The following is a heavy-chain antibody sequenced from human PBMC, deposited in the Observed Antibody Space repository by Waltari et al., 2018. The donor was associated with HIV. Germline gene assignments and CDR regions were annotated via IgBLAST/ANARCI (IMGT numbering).Heavy chain of an antibody. D-gene: IGHD6-19*01. CDR2: INHFGNS. V-gene: IGHV4-34*01. CDR3: ARGLRGSGWSPYFDV. CDR1: GWSFSDYY. Sequence: QVQLQQWGAGSLKPSETLTLTCTVTGWSFSDYYRTWIRQPPGKGLEGMGEINHFGNSNQNPSLKSRVTISVDTSKKQFSLKLRSVTAADTTVYYGARGLRGSGWSPYFDVWGRGTLVTVSS. J-gene: IGHJ2*01.